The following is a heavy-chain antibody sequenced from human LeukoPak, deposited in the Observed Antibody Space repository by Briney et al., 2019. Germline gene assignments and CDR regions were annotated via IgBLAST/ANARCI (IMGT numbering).Heavy chain of an antibody. V-gene: IGHV4-39*01. Sequence: SETLSLTCTVSGISISSSNPYWGWIRQPPGKGLEWIGSIYYTGNTYYNASLKSRVTISIDTSKNQISLRLTSVTAADTAMYYCARQTGSGLFTLPGGQGTLVTVSS. CDR1: GISISSSNPY. CDR3: ARQTGSGLFTLP. J-gene: IGHJ4*02. D-gene: IGHD3/OR15-3a*01. CDR2: IYYTGNT.